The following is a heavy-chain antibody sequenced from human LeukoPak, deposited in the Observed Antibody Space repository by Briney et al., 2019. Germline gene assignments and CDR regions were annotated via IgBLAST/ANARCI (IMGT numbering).Heavy chain of an antibody. V-gene: IGHV4-34*01. Sequence: SETLSLTCAVYGGSFSGYYWSWIRQPPGKGLEWIGEIHHSGSTNYNPSLKSRVTMSVDTSKNQFSLKLSSVSAADTAVYYCARGRYYGSGRYRYFDYWGQGTLVTVSS. CDR3: ARGRYYGSGRYRYFDY. D-gene: IGHD3-10*01. CDR1: GGSFSGYY. CDR2: IHHSGST. J-gene: IGHJ4*02.